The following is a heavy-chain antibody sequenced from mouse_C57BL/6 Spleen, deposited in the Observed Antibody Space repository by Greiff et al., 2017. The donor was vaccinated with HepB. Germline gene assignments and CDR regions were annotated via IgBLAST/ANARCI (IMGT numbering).Heavy chain of an antibody. CDR2: INPNNGGT. CDR3: ARAYYGSSYEYAMDY. D-gene: IGHD1-1*01. V-gene: IGHV1-26*01. Sequence: EVQLQQSGPELVKPGASVKISCKASGYTFTDYYMNWVKQSHGKSLEWIGDINPNNGGTSYNQTFKGKATLTVDKSSSTAYMELRSLTSEDSAVYYCARAYYGSSYEYAMDYWGQGTSVTVSS. J-gene: IGHJ4*01. CDR1: GYTFTDYY.